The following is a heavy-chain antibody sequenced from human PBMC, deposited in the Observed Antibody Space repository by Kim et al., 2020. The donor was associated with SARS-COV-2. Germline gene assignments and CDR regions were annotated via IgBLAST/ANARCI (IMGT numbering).Heavy chain of an antibody. CDR3: ERQSSGTYALYFDY. D-gene: IGHD3-10*01. V-gene: IGHV3-7*03. J-gene: IGHJ4*01. Sequence: GGSLRLSCAASGFSFNNYLMSWFRQAPGKGLEWVASIKQYGSETQYVDSVKGLFTISRDNAQNSLYLQIKSLRAEDTAVYYWERQSSGTYALYFDYWGHGTLVTVSS. CDR2: IKQYGSET. CDR1: GFSFNNYL.